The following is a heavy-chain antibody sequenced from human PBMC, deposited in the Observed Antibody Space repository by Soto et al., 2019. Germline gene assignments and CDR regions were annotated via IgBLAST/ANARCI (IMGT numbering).Heavy chain of an antibody. CDR2: IYPDDSDP. J-gene: IGHJ3*01. CDR3: ARRRRGDAFDV. CDR1: GYSFSTYL. V-gene: IGHV5-51*01. Sequence: GESLKLSCKASGYSFSTYLIGCVRQMPGKGLEWMGIIYPDDSDPRANPPFQGQVTIPADKPITPASLQWNSLKASDTAMYFWARRRRGDAFDVWGQGTLVTVSS.